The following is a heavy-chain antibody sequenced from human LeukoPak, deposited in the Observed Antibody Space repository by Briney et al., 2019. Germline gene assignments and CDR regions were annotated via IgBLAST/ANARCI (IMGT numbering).Heavy chain of an antibody. CDR3: ARVVIAAAPEFDY. D-gene: IGHD6-13*01. V-gene: IGHV3-23*01. CDR2: ISGSGGST. CDR1: GFTFSNYG. J-gene: IGHJ4*02. Sequence: GGSLRLSCAASGFTFSNYGMSWVRQAPGKGLEWVSAISGSGGSTYYADSVKGRFTISRDNAKNSLYLQMNSLRAEDTAVYYCARVVIAAAPEFDYWGQGTLVTVSS.